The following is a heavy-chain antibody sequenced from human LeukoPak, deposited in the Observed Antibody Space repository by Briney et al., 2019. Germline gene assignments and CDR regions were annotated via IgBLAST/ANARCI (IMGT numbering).Heavy chain of an antibody. D-gene: IGHD6-19*01. Sequence: ASVKVSCKASGYTFTGYYMHWVRQAPGQGLEWMGWINPNSGGTNYAQKFQGRVTMTRDTSISTAYMELSRLRSDDTAVYYCARWIAVAAHFDYWGQGTLVTASS. CDR1: GYTFTGYY. V-gene: IGHV1-2*02. CDR3: ARWIAVAAHFDY. J-gene: IGHJ4*02. CDR2: INPNSGGT.